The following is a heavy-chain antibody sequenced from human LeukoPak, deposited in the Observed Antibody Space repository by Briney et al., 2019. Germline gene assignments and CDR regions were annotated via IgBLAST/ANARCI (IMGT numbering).Heavy chain of an antibody. Sequence: GASVKVSCKASGYTFTSYDINWVRQATGQGLEWMGWMNPNSGNTGYAQKFQGRVTMTEDTSTDTAYMELSSLRSEDTAVYYCATSYHDAAKYYYYGMDVWGQGTTVTVSS. J-gene: IGHJ6*02. D-gene: IGHD3-3*01. CDR2: MNPNSGNT. CDR1: GYTFTSYD. V-gene: IGHV1-8*01. CDR3: ATSYHDAAKYYYYGMDV.